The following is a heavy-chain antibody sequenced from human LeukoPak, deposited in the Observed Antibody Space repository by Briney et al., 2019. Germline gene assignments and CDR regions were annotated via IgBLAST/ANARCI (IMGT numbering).Heavy chain of an antibody. J-gene: IGHJ3*02. CDR2: MYYSGST. V-gene: IGHV4-59*12. CDR1: GDSISSDF. D-gene: IGHD2-2*01. Sequence: SETLSLTCTVSGDSISSDFWSWIRQPPGKGLEWIGYMYYSGSTNYNPSLKSRVTMSVDRSKNQFSLKLSSVTAADTAVYYCAREGSSTVPDAFDIWGQGTMVTVSS. CDR3: AREGSSTVPDAFDI.